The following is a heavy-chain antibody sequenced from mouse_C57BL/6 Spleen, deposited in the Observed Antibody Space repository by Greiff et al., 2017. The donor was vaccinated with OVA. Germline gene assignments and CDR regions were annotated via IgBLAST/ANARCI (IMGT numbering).Heavy chain of an antibody. CDR3: TTSATVVARFDY. Sequence: VQLQQSGAELVRPGASVKLSCTASGFNIKDDYMHWVKQRPEQGLEWIGWIDPENGDTEYASKFQGKATITADTSSNTAYLQLSSLTSEDTAVYYRTTSATVVARFDYWGQGTTLTVSS. CDR2: IDPENGDT. J-gene: IGHJ2*01. V-gene: IGHV14-4*01. CDR1: GFNIKDDY. D-gene: IGHD1-1*01.